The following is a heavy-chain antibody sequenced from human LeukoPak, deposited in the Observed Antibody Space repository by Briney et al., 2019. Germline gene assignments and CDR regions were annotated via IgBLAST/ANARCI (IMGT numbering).Heavy chain of an antibody. J-gene: IGHJ4*02. D-gene: IGHD3-3*02. Sequence: PGGSLRLSSAASGFTFSSYSINWFRHAPGKGLEWVSSISSSSSYIYYADSVKGRFTVSRDNAKNSLYLQMNSLRAEDTAVYYCARDTTTELFLGYWGQGTLVTVSS. CDR3: ARDTTTELFLGY. V-gene: IGHV3-21*01. CDR1: GFTFSSYS. CDR2: ISSSSSYI.